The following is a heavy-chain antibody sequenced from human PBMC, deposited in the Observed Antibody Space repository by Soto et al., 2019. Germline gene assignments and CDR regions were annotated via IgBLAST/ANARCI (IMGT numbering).Heavy chain of an antibody. CDR1: GFTFSSYG. CDR2: IWYDGSNK. J-gene: IGHJ6*01. CDR3: ARENLPHYCGMDV. Sequence: QVQLVESGGGVVQPGRSLRLSCAASGFTFSSYGMHWVRQAPGKGLEWVAGIWYDGSNKYYADSVKGRFTISRDNSNNTLYLQMNGLRAGDTAVYYCARENLPHYCGMDVWGQGTTVTVSS. V-gene: IGHV3-33*01.